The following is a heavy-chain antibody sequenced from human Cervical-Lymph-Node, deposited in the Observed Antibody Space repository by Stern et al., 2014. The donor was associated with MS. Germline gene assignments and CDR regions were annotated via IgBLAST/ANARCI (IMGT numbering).Heavy chain of an antibody. CDR2: IIPVFGTP. V-gene: IGHV1-69*01. D-gene: IGHD3-10*01. CDR3: ASASYGSGAYYNEHYYYAMDV. J-gene: IGHJ6*02. CDR1: GGPFSSYV. Sequence: VQLVESGAEVKKPGSSVKVSCKASGGPFSSYVINWVRQAPGPGPEWMGGIIPVFGTPKYAQQFRGRVTISADESTSTGYMALSSLRSEDTAVYYCASASYGSGAYYNEHYYYAMDVWGQGTTVTVSS.